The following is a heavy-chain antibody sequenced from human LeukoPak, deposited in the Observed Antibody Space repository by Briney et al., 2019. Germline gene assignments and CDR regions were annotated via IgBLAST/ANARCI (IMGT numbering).Heavy chain of an antibody. CDR3: ARTRANYGDHNEY. J-gene: IGHJ4*02. Sequence: ASVKVSCKASGYNFDSYGITWVRQAPGQGLERMGWISVYNGDTNYAQKLQGRVTMTTDTSTSTAYMEVRSLRSDDTAVYYCARTRANYGDHNEYWGQGSLVTVSS. D-gene: IGHD4-17*01. V-gene: IGHV1-18*01. CDR1: GYNFDSYG. CDR2: ISVYNGDT.